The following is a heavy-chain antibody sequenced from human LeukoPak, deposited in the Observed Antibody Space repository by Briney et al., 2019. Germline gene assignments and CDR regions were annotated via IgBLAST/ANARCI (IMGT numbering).Heavy chain of an antibody. CDR1: GFTFSDSA. CDR2: ISETIGST. D-gene: IGHD6-13*01. J-gene: IGHJ2*01. CDR3: AKGGAGTGRYFDV. V-gene: IGHV3-23*01. Sequence: GSLRLSCAASGFTFSDSAMSWVRQAPGKGLEWVSRISETIGSTYYADPVKGRFTISRDNSKNTVFLQMNSLRVKDTAVYYCAKGGAGTGRYFDVCGRGTLVTVSS.